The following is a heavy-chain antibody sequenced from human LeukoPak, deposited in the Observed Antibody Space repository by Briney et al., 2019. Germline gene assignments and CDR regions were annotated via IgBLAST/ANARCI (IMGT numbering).Heavy chain of an antibody. CDR2: IKQDGSEK. J-gene: IGHJ4*02. CDR1: EFTFGSYW. V-gene: IGHV3-7*01. D-gene: IGHD3-22*01. Sequence: PGGSLRLSCAASEFTFGSYWMSWVRQAPGKGLEWVANIKQDGSEKYYVDSVKGRFTVSRDSAKKSLYLQMNSLRAEDTAVYYCARIYYDTSGDDWGQGTLVTVSS. CDR3: ARIYYDTSGDD.